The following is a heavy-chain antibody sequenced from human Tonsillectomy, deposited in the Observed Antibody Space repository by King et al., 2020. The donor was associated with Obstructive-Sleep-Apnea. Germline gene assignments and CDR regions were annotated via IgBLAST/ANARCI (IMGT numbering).Heavy chain of an antibody. D-gene: IGHD5-12*01. CDR1: GFTFSDYY. CDR2: IISISSYT. CDR3: ARDQVATQDDPLDY. Sequence: VQLVESGGRLVKPGGSLRLSCAASGFTFSDYYMSWIRQAPGKGLEWVSYIISISSYTNYADSVKGRFTISRDNAKNSLYLQMNSLRAEDTAVYYCARDQVATQDDPLDYWGQGTLVTVSS. V-gene: IGHV3-11*06. J-gene: IGHJ4*02.